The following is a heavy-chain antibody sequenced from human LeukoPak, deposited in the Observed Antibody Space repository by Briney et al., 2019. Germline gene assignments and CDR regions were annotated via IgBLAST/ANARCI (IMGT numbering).Heavy chain of an antibody. V-gene: IGHV3-7*01. CDR2: IKPDGTEK. CDR3: ARDSMLRGVLEDYLDH. Sequence: GGSLRLSCAASGFTFSSYWMNWVRQAPGKGLEWVANIKPDGTEKYYVDSVKGRFTISRDNAKNSLYLQMNSLRAEDTAVYYCARDSMLRGVLEDYLDHWGQGTLVTVSS. CDR1: GFTFSSYW. J-gene: IGHJ4*02. D-gene: IGHD3-10*01.